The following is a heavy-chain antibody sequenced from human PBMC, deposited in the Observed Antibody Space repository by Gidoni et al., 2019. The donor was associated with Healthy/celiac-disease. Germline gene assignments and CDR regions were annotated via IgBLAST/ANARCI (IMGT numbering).Heavy chain of an antibody. CDR3: ARGSRTMGGIRPRGGFGSY. Sequence: QVQLQQWGAGLLKPSETLSLTCAVYGGSLSGDYWSWIRPPPGKGLEWIGEINHSGSSNHNPSLKSRVTMSLDTSKNQFSLRLSSVTAADTAVYYCARGSRTMGGIRPRGGFGSYWGQGTLVTVSS. V-gene: IGHV4-34*01. CDR1: GGSLSGDY. J-gene: IGHJ4*02. D-gene: IGHD3-10*01. CDR2: INHSGSS.